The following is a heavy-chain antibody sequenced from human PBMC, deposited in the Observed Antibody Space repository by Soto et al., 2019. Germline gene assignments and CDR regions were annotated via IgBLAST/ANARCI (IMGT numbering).Heavy chain of an antibody. Sequence: QVQLVQSGAEVKEPGASVTVSCRASGDRFTDYYMHWVRQAPGQGLEWMGWINPNSGVTKDARKFQGWVTMTRDTSIRTVYMQLSRLGFDDTAIYYCARESGGATATLDYYYFYMDVWGTGTTVTVSS. V-gene: IGHV1-2*04. D-gene: IGHD5-12*01. CDR3: ARESGGATATLDYYYFYMDV. J-gene: IGHJ6*03. CDR2: INPNSGVT. CDR1: GDRFTDYY.